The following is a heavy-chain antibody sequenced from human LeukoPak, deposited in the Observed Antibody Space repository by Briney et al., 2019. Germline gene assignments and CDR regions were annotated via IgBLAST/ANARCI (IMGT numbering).Heavy chain of an antibody. J-gene: IGHJ4*02. D-gene: IGHD3-3*02. CDR1: GFTFSNFA. CDR2: ISGSGGST. CDR3: AREDGRGLQHYYFDY. V-gene: IGHV3-23*01. Sequence: GGSLRLSCGASGFTFSNFAMSWVRQAPGKGLEWVSAISGSGGSTYYADSVKGRFTISRDNSKNTLYLQMNSLRAEDTAVYYCAREDGRGLQHYYFDYWGQGTLVTVSS.